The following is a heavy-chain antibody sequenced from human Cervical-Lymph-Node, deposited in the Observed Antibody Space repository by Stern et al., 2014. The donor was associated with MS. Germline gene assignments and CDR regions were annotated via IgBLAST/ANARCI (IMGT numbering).Heavy chain of an antibody. J-gene: IGHJ4*02. CDR2: ISWNSGTI. Sequence: EVQLVESGGGLVQPGRSLRLSCAASGFTFDDYSMHWVRQAPGKGLEWVSVISWNSGTIDYADSVKGRFIISRDNTKNSLYLQMNSLRPEDTALYYCAKHGGGMVAQFDYWGQGILVTVSS. V-gene: IGHV3-9*01. CDR1: GFTFDDYS. CDR3: AKHGGGMVAQFDY. D-gene: IGHD2-15*01.